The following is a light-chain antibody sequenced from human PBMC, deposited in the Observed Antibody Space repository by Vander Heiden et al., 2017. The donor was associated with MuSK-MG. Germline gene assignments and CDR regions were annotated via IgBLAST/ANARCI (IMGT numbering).Light chain of an antibody. V-gene: IGKV1-33*01. Sequence: DIQMTQSPSSLSASVGDRVTITCQASQDINNYLNWYQQKPGKAPKLLIYDASNLETGVPSRFSGSGYGTDFSFTISSRQPEDIAPYYCQQYDNFPSITFGQGTQLEIK. J-gene: IGKJ5*01. CDR3: QQYDNFPSIT. CDR1: QDINNY. CDR2: DAS.